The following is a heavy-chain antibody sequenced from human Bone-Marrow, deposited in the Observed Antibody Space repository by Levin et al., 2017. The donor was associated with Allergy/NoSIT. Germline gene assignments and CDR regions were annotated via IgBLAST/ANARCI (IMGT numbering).Heavy chain of an antibody. CDR1: GVSISDYF. CDR3: ARDRVIVGKTNYYYAMDV. CDR2: IYHSGTT. Sequence: SETLSLTCTVSGVSISDYFWSWVRESAGKGLEWIGHIYHSGTTNYNPSLRSRVTMSLDTSNNQFSLRLRSVTAADTAIYYCARDRVIVGKTNYYYAMDVWGHGTTVSVSS. J-gene: IGHJ6*02. V-gene: IGHV4-59*01. D-gene: IGHD1-26*01.